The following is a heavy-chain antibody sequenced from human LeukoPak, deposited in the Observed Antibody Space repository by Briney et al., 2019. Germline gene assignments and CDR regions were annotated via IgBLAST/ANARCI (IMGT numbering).Heavy chain of an antibody. J-gene: IGHJ4*02. D-gene: IGHD1-26*01. CDR3: ASNPLGGSYSILVGGYSDY. CDR2: INPNSGGT. CDR1: GYTFTGYY. V-gene: IGHV1-2*02. Sequence: ASVKVSCKASGYTFTGYYMHWVRQAPGQGLEWMGWINPNSGGTNYAQKFQGRVTMTRDTSISTAYMELSRLRSDDTAVYYCASNPLGGSYSILVGGYSDYWGQGTLVTVSS.